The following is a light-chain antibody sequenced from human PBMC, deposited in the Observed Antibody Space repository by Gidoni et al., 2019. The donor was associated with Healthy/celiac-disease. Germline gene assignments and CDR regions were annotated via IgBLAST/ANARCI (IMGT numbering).Light chain of an antibody. CDR1: QSVSSSY. J-gene: IGKJ1*01. Sequence: EIVLTQSPGTLSLSPGERATLSCRASQSVSSSYLAWYQQKPGQAPRLLIYGASSRATGIPDRFSGSGSGTDFTLTISRLEPEDFAVYYCQQYETFGQGTKVENK. CDR3: QQYET. CDR2: GAS. V-gene: IGKV3-20*01.